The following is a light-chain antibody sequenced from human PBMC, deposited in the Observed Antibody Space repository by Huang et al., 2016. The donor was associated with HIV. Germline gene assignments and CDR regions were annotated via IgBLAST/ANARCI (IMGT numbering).Light chain of an antibody. J-gene: IGKJ4*01. V-gene: IGKV4-1*01. CDR3: QQYYKTPLT. Sequence: IVMTQSPDALAVSLGERATITCKSSRSVFHSPNKNNYLAWYQQKPGQPPKMLLYWASARESGVPDRFNGSGSGTDFTFTISSLQAEDVALYYCQQYYKTPLTFGGGTRVELK. CDR2: WAS. CDR1: RSVFHSPNKNNY.